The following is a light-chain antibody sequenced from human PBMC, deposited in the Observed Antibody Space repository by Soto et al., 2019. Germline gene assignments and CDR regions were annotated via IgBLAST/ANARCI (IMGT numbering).Light chain of an antibody. CDR1: QSVRTY. V-gene: IGKV3-11*01. Sequence: EIVLTQSPATLSLSPGERATLSCRAGQSVRTYLAWYQQKPGQAPRLLIYDASNRATDIPDRFSGSGSGTDFTLTISSLDPEDFAVYYCHQRSKWPLTFGGGTKVEIK. CDR2: DAS. J-gene: IGKJ4*01. CDR3: HQRSKWPLT.